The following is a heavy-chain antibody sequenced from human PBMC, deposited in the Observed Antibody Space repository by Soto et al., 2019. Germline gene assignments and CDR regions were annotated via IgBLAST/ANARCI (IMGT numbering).Heavy chain of an antibody. CDR3: ARGPFCGNDCYFGV. CDR2: IYSSGAT. CDR1: GGSISGFY. V-gene: IGHV4-4*07. J-gene: IGHJ4*02. D-gene: IGHD2-21*02. Sequence: SETLSLTCTVAGGSISGFYWSWVRQPAGKGLEWIGRIYSSGATKYNPSLRNRVTMSVDTSTDQYSLNLASMTAADTAVYFCARGPFCGNDCYFGVWGQGTQVTVSS.